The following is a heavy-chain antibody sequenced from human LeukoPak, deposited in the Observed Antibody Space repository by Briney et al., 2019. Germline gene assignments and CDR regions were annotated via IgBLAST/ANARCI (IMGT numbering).Heavy chain of an antibody. Sequence: SQTLSLTCAVSGGSISSGGYSWSWIRQPPGKGLEWIGYIYHSGSTYHNPSLKSRVTISVDRSKNQFSLKLSSVTAADTAVYYCARLRWYGSGSYQHYGMDVWGQGTTVTVSS. D-gene: IGHD3-10*01. CDR3: ARLRWYGSGSYQHYGMDV. CDR1: GGSISSGGYS. V-gene: IGHV4-30-2*01. CDR2: IYHSGST. J-gene: IGHJ6*02.